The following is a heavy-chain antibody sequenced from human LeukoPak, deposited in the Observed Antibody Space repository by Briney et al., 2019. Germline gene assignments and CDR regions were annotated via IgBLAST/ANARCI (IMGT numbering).Heavy chain of an antibody. V-gene: IGHV3-30*02. J-gene: IGHJ3*02. D-gene: IGHD3-3*01. Sequence: GGSLRLSCAASGFTFSSYGMHWVRQAPGKGLEWVAVIWYDGSNKYYADSVKGRFTISGDSSYNTAYLQMNSLGAEDTAIYYCAKDGEWTFDIWGQGTMVTVSS. CDR1: GFTFSSYG. CDR3: AKDGEWTFDI. CDR2: IWYDGSNK.